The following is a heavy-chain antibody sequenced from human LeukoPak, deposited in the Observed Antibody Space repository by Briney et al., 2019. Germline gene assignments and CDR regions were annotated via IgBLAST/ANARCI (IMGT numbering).Heavy chain of an antibody. CDR1: GFTISSYE. J-gene: IGHJ6*03. Sequence: GGSLRLSCAASGFTISSYEMNWVRQAPGKGLEWVSYISSSGSTIYYADSVKGRFTISRDNAKNSLYLQMNSLRAEDTAVYYCARAWGGYYYYYYYMDVWGKGTTVTISS. V-gene: IGHV3-48*03. D-gene: IGHD3-16*01. CDR3: ARAWGGYYYYYYYMDV. CDR2: ISSSGSTI.